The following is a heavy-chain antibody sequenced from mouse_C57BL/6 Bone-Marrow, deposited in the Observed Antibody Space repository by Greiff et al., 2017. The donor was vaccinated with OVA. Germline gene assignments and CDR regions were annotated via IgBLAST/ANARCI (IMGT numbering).Heavy chain of an antibody. J-gene: IGHJ3*01. Sequence: EVQGVESGPELVKPGASVKIPCKASGYTFTDYNMDWVKQSHGKSLEWIGDINPNNGGTIYNQKFKGKATLTVDKSSSTAYMELRSLTSEDTAVYYCAREGGDYDWFAYWGQGTLVTVSA. CDR1: GYTFTDYN. CDR2: INPNNGGT. V-gene: IGHV1-18*01. CDR3: AREGGDYDWFAY. D-gene: IGHD2-4*01.